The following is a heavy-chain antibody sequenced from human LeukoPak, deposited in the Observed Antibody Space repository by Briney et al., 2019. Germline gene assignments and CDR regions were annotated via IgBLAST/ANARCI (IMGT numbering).Heavy chain of an antibody. D-gene: IGHD6-19*01. CDR1: GFTFSNAW. J-gene: IGHJ4*02. CDR3: TDTGSGWPITDY. Sequence: GGSLRLSCAASGFTFSNAWMSWVRQAPGKGREWVGRIKSKTDVGTTDYAAPVKGRFTISRDDSKNTLYLQMTSLKTEDTAVYYCTDTGSGWPITDYWGQGTLVTVPS. V-gene: IGHV3-15*01. CDR2: IKSKTDVGTT.